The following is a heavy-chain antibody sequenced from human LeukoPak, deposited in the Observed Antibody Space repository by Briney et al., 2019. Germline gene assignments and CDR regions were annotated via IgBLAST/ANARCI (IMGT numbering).Heavy chain of an antibody. D-gene: IGHD2-8*02. Sequence: PSETLSLTCTVSGGSISSYYWSWIRQPAGKGLEWIGRIYTSGSTNYNPSLKSRVTMSVDTSKNQFSLKLSSVTAADTAVYYCARGLLVPTIYNWFDPWGQGTLVTVSS. CDR3: ARGLLVPTIYNWFDP. V-gene: IGHV4-4*07. CDR2: IYTSGST. J-gene: IGHJ5*02. CDR1: GGSISSYY.